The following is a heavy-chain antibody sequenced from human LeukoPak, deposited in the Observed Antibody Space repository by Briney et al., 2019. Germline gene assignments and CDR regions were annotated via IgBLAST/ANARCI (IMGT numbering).Heavy chain of an antibody. CDR2: IRYDGSNK. D-gene: IGHD2-2*02. Sequence: GGSLRLSCAASGFTFSSYGMHWVRQAPGKGLEWVAFIRYDGSNKYYADSVKGRFTISRDNPKNTLYLQMNSLRAEDTAVYYCAKVGGGYQLLYGYFDYWGQGTLVTVSS. V-gene: IGHV3-30*02. J-gene: IGHJ4*02. CDR1: GFTFSSYG. CDR3: AKVGGGYQLLYGYFDY.